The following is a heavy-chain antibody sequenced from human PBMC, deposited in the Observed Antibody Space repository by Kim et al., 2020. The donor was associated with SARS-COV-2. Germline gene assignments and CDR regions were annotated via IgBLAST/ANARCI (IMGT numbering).Heavy chain of an antibody. V-gene: IGHV3-53*01. Sequence: GGSLRLSCAASGVTVSSNYMSWVRQAPGKGLEWVSVIYSGGSTYYADSVKGRFTISRDNSKNTLYLHMNSLRAEDTAVYYCARDLDYYGMDVWGQGTTVTVSS. CDR1: GVTVSSNY. CDR2: IYSGGST. J-gene: IGHJ6*02. CDR3: ARDLDYYGMDV.